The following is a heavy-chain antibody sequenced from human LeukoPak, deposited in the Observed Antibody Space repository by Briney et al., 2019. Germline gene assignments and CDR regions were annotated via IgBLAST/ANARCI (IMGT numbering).Heavy chain of an antibody. D-gene: IGHD6-13*01. J-gene: IGHJ6*02. CDR3: ARDPGSSWFHYYYYYYGMDV. CDR2: IKQDGSEK. CDR1: GFTFSSYW. Sequence: GGSLRLSRAASGFTFSSYWMSWVRQAPGKGLEWVANIKQDGSEKYYVDSVKGRFTISRDNAKNSLYLQMNSLRAEDTAVYYCARDPGSSWFHYYYYYYGMDVWGQGTTVTVSS. V-gene: IGHV3-7*03.